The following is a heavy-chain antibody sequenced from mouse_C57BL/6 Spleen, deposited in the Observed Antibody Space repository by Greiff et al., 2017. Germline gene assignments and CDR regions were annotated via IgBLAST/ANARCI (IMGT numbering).Heavy chain of an antibody. CDR3: AREGDYYGSSPAWFAY. CDR1: GYAFSSYW. CDR2: IYPGDGDT. J-gene: IGHJ3*01. Sequence: QVHVKQSGAELVKPGASVKISCKASGYAFSSYWMNWVKQRPGKGLEWIGQIYPGDGDTNYNGKFKGQATLTADKSSSTAYMQLSSLTSEDSAVYFCAREGDYYGSSPAWFAYWGQGTLVTVSA. V-gene: IGHV1-80*01. D-gene: IGHD1-1*01.